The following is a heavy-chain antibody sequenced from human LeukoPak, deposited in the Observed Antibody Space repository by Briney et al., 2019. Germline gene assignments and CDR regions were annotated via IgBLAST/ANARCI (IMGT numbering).Heavy chain of an antibody. CDR2: IYTTGSA. CDR1: GGSISSYD. V-gene: IGHV4-4*09. CDR3: ARRGSIRSRSLYYYYIDV. J-gene: IGHJ6*03. Sequence: SETLSLTCAVSGGSISSYDWSWIRQPPGKGLEWIGDIYTTGSANYNPSPKSRVTISVDTSKNQFSLRLSSVTAADTAVYYCARRGSIRSRSLYYYYIDVWGKGTTVTVSS. D-gene: IGHD3-10*01.